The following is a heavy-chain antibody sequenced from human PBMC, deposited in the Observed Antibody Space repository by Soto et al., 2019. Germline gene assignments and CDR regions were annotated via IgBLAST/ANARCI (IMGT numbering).Heavy chain of an antibody. Sequence: EVQLVESGGGLVQPGGSLRLSCAASGFTFSSYAMNWVRQAPGKGLEWVSYISTGDSPIYYADSVKGRFTISRDNAKSSLYLQMISLRAEDTAVYYCATVCSYCSTSNSLYWGQGTLVTVSS. CDR3: ATVCSYCSTSNSLY. CDR2: ISTGDSPI. V-gene: IGHV3-48*01. D-gene: IGHD2-2*01. J-gene: IGHJ4*02. CDR1: GFTFSSYA.